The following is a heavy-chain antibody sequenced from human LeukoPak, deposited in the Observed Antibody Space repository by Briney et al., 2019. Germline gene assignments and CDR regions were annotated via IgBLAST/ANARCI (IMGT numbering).Heavy chain of an antibody. V-gene: IGHV3-21*01. CDR1: GFTFSSYS. CDR2: ISSSSSYI. D-gene: IGHD3-10*01. Sequence: GGSLRLSCAASGFTFSSYSMNWVRQAPGKGLEWVSSISSSSSYIYYADSVKGRFTISRDNAKNSLYLQMNSLRAEDTAVYYCARDQHVLLWFGELLYPTGYFDYWGQGTLVTVSS. CDR3: ARDQHVLLWFGELLYPTGYFDY. J-gene: IGHJ4*02.